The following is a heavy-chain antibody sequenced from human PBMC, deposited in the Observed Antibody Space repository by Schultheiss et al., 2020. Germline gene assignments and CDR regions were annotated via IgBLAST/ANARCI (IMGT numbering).Heavy chain of an antibody. V-gene: IGHV4-39*01. CDR1: GGSISSSSYY. J-gene: IGHJ4*03. Sequence: SATLSLTCTVSGGSISSSSYYWGWIRQPPGKGLEWIGSIYYSGSTYYNPSLKSRVTISVDTSKNQFSLKLSSVTAADTAVYYCARRHPYDSSVDYWGQGTTVTVSS. CDR3: ARRHPYDSSVDY. D-gene: IGHD3-22*01. CDR2: IYYSGST.